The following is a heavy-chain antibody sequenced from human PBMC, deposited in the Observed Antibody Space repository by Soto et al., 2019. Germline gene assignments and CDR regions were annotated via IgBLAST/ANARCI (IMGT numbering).Heavy chain of an antibody. V-gene: IGHV1-46*01. D-gene: IGHD6-13*01. Sequence: ASVKVCCKASGYTFTSYYMHWVRQAPGQGPEWMGIINPSGGSTSYAQKFQGRVTMTRDTSTSTVYMELSSLRSEDTAVYYCARDGAWQQLAPGNYYYYYGMDVQGQGPTVTVSS. CDR2: INPSGGST. CDR3: ARDGAWQQLAPGNYYYYYGMDV. CDR1: GYTFTSYY. J-gene: IGHJ6*02.